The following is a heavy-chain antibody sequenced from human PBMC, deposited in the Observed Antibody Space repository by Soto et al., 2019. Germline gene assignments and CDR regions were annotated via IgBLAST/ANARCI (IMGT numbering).Heavy chain of an antibody. J-gene: IGHJ6*02. D-gene: IGHD2-2*01. CDR1: GFPFSNYG. V-gene: IGHV3-30*18. CDR3: AKSRDAYNFYSAYGMDV. CDR2: ILYDGSNK. Sequence: PGGSLRLSCAASGFPFSNYGMHLVRQTPGKGLEWVALILYDGSNKYYADSVKGRFTISRDNSKNTLYLQVSSLRAEDTAVYYSAKSRDAYNFYSAYGMDVWGQGNTVTLPS.